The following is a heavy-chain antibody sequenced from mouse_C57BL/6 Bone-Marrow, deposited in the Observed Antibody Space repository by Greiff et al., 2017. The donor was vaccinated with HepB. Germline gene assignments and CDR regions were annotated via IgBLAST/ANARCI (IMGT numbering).Heavy chain of an antibody. CDR3: ARTGWYFDV. J-gene: IGHJ1*03. CDR1: GYTFTSYW. V-gene: IGHV1-55*01. Sequence: VKLVESGAELVKPGASVKMSCKASGYTFTSYWITWVKQRPGQGLEWIGDIYPGSGSTNYNEKFKSKATLTVDTSSSTAYMQLSSLTSEDSAVYYCARTGWYFDVWGTGTTVTVSS. CDR2: IYPGSGST.